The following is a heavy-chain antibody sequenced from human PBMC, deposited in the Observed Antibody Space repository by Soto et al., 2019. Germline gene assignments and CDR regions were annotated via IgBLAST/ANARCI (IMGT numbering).Heavy chain of an antibody. CDR2: ISTNGGST. CDR3: VKGEYYYDSSGYYPFDY. Sequence: GGSLRLSCSASGFTFSSYAMHWVRQAPGKELEYVSSISTNGGSTRYADSVKGRFTISRDNSKNTQYLQMSSLRADDTAVYYCVKGEYYYDSSGYYPFDYWGQGT. CDR1: GFTFSSYA. J-gene: IGHJ4*02. D-gene: IGHD3-22*01. V-gene: IGHV3-64D*06.